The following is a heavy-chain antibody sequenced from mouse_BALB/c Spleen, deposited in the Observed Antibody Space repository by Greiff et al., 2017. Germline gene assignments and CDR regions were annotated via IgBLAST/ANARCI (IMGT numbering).Heavy chain of an antibody. CDR3: APLHYDGSSYFDY. CDR1: GFNIKDTY. V-gene: IGHV14-3*02. J-gene: IGHJ2*01. D-gene: IGHD1-1*01. CDR2: IDPANGNT. Sequence: VQLQQSGAELVKPGASVKLSCTASGFNIKDTYMHWVKQRPEQGLEWIGRIDPANGNTKYDPKFQGKATITADTSSNTAYLQLSSLTSEDTAVYYCAPLHYDGSSYFDYWGQGTTLTVSS.